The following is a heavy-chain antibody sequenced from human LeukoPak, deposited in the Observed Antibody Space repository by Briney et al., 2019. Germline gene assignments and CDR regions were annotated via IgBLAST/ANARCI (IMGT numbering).Heavy chain of an antibody. CDR3: ARDGGSSAYSYYYYMDV. D-gene: IGHD3-22*01. CDR2: INPNSGGT. Sequence: GASVKVSCKASRYTFTGYYMHWVRQAPGQGLEWMGWINPNSGGTNYAQKFQGRVTMTRDTSISTAYMELSRLRSDDTAVYYCARDGGSSAYSYYYYMDVWGKGTTVTVSS. V-gene: IGHV1-2*02. J-gene: IGHJ6*03. CDR1: RYTFTGYY.